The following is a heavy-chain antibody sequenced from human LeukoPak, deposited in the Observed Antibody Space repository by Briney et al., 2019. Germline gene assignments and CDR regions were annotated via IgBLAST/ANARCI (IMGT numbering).Heavy chain of an antibody. CDR1: GGTFSSYT. CDR2: IIPILGIA. V-gene: IGHV1-69*04. Sequence: EASVKVSCKASGGTFSSYTISWVRQAPGQGLEWMGRIIPILGIANYAQKFQGRVMITADKSTSTDYMELSSLRSEDTAVYYCAREAGSYGLYYFDYWGQGTLVTVSS. J-gene: IGHJ4*02. CDR3: AREAGSYGLYYFDY. D-gene: IGHD5-18*01.